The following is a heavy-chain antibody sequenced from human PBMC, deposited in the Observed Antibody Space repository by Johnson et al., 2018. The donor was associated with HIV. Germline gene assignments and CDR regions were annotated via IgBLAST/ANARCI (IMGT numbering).Heavy chain of an antibody. D-gene: IGHD1-7*01. CDR3: ARDTIRELQLPDGFDI. V-gene: IGHV3-30-3*01. CDR2: ISYDGSNK. J-gene: IGHJ3*02. CDR1: GFTFSSYA. Sequence: QVQLVESGGGLVQPGRSLRLSCAASGFTFSSYAMHWVRQAPGKGLEWVAVISYDGSNKYYADSVKGRFTISRDNSKNTLYLQMNSLRAEDTAVYYCARDTIRELQLPDGFDIWGQGTMVTVSS.